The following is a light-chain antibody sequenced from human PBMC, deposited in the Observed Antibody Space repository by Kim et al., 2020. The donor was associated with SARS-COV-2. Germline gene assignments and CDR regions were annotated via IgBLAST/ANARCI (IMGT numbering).Light chain of an antibody. Sequence: VSPRERATLSCRASQSVSSSLAWYQQKAGQAPRLLFYDASTRATGIPASFSGSGSGTEFTLTISSLQSEDFAVYYCQQYKSWPITFGQGTRLEIK. CDR3: QQYKSWPIT. V-gene: IGKV3-15*01. CDR1: QSVSSS. CDR2: DAS. J-gene: IGKJ5*01.